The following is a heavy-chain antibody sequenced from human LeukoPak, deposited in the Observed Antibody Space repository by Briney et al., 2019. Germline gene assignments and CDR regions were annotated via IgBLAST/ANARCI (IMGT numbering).Heavy chain of an antibody. CDR3: ARDIPGWEDEFDY. V-gene: IGHV1-18*01. CDR1: GGTFSSYA. Sequence: HAASVKVSCKASGGTFSSYAISWVRQAPGQGLEWMGWISAYNGNTNYAQKLQGRVTMTTDTSTSTAYMELRSLRSDDTAVYYCARDIPGWEDEFDYWGQGTLVTVSS. CDR2: ISAYNGNT. J-gene: IGHJ4*02. D-gene: IGHD1-26*01.